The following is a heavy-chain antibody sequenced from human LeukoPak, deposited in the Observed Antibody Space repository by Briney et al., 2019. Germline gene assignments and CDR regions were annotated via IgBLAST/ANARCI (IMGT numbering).Heavy chain of an antibody. CDR2: IKQDGGEK. V-gene: IGHV3-7*01. CDR1: GFTFINNW. Sequence: GGSLRLSCAASGFTFINNWMSWVRQAPGKGLEWVADIKQDGGEKHYVDSVKGRFTISRDNAKNSLYLQMNSLRAEDTAVYYCARDVGRAAAVLFDYWGQGTLVTVSS. J-gene: IGHJ4*02. D-gene: IGHD6-13*01. CDR3: ARDVGRAAAVLFDY.